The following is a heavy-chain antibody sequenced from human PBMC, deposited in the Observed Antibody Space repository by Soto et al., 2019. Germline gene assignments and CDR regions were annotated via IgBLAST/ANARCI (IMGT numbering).Heavy chain of an antibody. CDR3: ATYQRVGSNPPEDTYYYYYGMDV. D-gene: IGHD1-26*01. CDR1: GGSFSGYY. J-gene: IGHJ6*02. Sequence: SETLSLTCAVYGGSFSGYYWSWIRQPPGKGLEWIGEINHSGSTNYNPSLKSRVTISVDTSKNQFSLKLSSVTAADTAVYYCATYQRVGSNPPEDTYYYYYGMDVWGQGTTVTVSS. V-gene: IGHV4-34*01. CDR2: INHSGST.